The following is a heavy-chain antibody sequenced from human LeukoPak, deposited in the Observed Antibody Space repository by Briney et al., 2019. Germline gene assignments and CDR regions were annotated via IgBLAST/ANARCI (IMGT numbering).Heavy chain of an antibody. Sequence: AGGSLRLSCAASGFTFSSYAMHWVRQAPGKGLEWVAVISYDGSNKYYADSVKGRFTISRDNSKNTLYLQMNSLRTEDTAVYYCARDSSLYCGGDCVPDYWGQGIPVTVSP. J-gene: IGHJ4*02. CDR1: GFTFSSYA. D-gene: IGHD2-21*02. CDR2: ISYDGSNK. CDR3: ARDSSLYCGGDCVPDY. V-gene: IGHV3-30-3*01.